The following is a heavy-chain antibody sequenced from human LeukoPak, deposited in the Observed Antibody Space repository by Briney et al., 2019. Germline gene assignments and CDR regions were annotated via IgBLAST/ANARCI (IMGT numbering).Heavy chain of an antibody. V-gene: IGHV4-38-2*02. J-gene: IGHJ4*02. CDR1: GYSISSAYC. Sequence: SETLSLTCTVSGYSISSAYCWGWIRQAPVKGLEWIGSIDHSGRTYYNPSLKSRVTISADTSKNQFSLKLSSVTAADTAVYYCARHNTGSYSVVGFDYWGQGPLVTVSP. CDR3: ARHNTGSYSVVGFDY. D-gene: IGHD1-26*01. CDR2: IDHSGRT.